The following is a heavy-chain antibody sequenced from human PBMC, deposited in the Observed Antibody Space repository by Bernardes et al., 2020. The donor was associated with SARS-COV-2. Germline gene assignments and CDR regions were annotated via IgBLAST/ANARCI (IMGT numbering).Heavy chain of an antibody. CDR1: GFTFDDYA. CDR2: ISGDGGST. V-gene: IGHV3-43*02. Sequence: GGSLRLSCAASGFTFDDYAMHWVRQAPGKGLEWVSLISGDGGSTYYADSVKGRFTISRDNSKNSLYLQMNSLRTEDTALYYCAKDFDYGSGSYQPYYYYYGMDVWGQGTTVTVSS. D-gene: IGHD3-10*01. J-gene: IGHJ6*02. CDR3: AKDFDYGSGSYQPYYYYYGMDV.